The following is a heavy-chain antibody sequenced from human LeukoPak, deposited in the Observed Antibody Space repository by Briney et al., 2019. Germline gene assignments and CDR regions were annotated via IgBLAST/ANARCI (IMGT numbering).Heavy chain of an antibody. Sequence: GGSLRLSCAASGFTFSSYWMSWVRQAPGKGLEWVANIKQDGSEKYYVDSVKGRFTISRDNAKNSLYLQMNSLRAEDTAVYYCAKESSGKGGSYIDYWGQGTLVTVSS. CDR1: GFTFSSYW. V-gene: IGHV3-7*03. CDR3: AKESSGKGGSYIDY. D-gene: IGHD1-26*01. CDR2: IKQDGSEK. J-gene: IGHJ4*02.